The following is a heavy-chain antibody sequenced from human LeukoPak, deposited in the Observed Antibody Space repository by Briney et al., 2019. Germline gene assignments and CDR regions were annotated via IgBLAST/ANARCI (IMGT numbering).Heavy chain of an antibody. CDR3: AKGDSSSWPPGAFDI. CDR2: ISSSSTTI. CDR1: GFTFSSYS. Sequence: GGSLRLSCAASGFTFSSYSMNWVRQAPGKGLELVSYISSSSTTIYYADSVKGRFTISRDNSKNTLYLQMNSLRAEDTAVYYCAKGDSSSWPPGAFDIWGQGTMVTVSS. D-gene: IGHD6-13*01. J-gene: IGHJ3*02. V-gene: IGHV3-48*01.